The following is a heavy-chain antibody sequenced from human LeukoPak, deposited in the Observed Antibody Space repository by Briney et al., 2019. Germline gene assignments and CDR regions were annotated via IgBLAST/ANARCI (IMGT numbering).Heavy chain of an antibody. Sequence: GGSLRLSCAASGFTFSDYYMSWIRQAPGKGLEWVSAISGSGGSTYYADSVKGRFTISRDNSKNTLYLQMNSLRAEDTAVYYWAKATMIVVVYGPNWFDPWGQGTLVTVSS. D-gene: IGHD3-22*01. CDR2: ISGSGGST. CDR1: GFTFSDYY. CDR3: AKATMIVVVYGPNWFDP. J-gene: IGHJ5*02. V-gene: IGHV3-23*01.